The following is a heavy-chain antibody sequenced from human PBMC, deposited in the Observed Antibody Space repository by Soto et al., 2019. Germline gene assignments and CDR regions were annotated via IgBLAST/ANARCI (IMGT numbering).Heavy chain of an antibody. J-gene: IGHJ4*02. CDR3: AKEIVTMVRGFNFGMDY. D-gene: IGHD3-10*01. CDR1: GFTFSSYG. CDR2: ISYDGSNK. V-gene: IGHV3-30*18. Sequence: ESGGGVVQPGRSLRLSCAASGFTFSSYGMHWVRQAPGKGLEWVAVISYDGSNKYYADSVKGRFTISRDNSKNTLYLQMNSLRAEDTAVYYCAKEIVTMVRGFNFGMDYWGQGTLVTVSS.